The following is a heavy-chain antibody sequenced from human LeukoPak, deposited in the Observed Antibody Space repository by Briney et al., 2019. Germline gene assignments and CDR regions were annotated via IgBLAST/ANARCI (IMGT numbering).Heavy chain of an antibody. Sequence: GGSLRLSCAASGFTFSNFWMHWVRQAPGKGLEWVAVISYDGSNKYYADSVKGRFTISRDNSKNTLYLQMNSLRAEDTAVYYCASGGSPVGAFDIWGQGTMVTVSS. CDR3: ASGGSPVGAFDI. J-gene: IGHJ3*02. CDR2: ISYDGSNK. D-gene: IGHD3-10*01. CDR1: GFTFSNFW. V-gene: IGHV3-30*03.